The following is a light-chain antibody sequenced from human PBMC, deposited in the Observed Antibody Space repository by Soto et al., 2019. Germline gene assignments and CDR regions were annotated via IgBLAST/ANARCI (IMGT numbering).Light chain of an antibody. CDR3: QQRSNWPLT. CDR2: DAS. CDR1: QSVSSY. V-gene: IGKV3-11*01. Sequence: EIVLTQSPATLSLSPGERATLSCRASQSVSSYLAWYQQKPGQAPRLLIYDASNRATGILARFSGSGSGTDFTLTISSLEPEDFAVYYCQQRSNWPLTFGPGTEVDIK. J-gene: IGKJ3*01.